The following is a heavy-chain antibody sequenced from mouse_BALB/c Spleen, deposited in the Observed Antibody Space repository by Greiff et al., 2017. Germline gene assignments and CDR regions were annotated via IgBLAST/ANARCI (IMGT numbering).Heavy chain of an antibody. V-gene: IGHV5-6*01. J-gene: IGHJ4*01. CDR3: ARSTMITTNYAMDY. CDR1: GFTFSSYG. Sequence: EVKLVESGGDLVKPGGSLKLSCAASGFTFSSYGMSWVRQTPDKRLEWVATISSGGSYTYYPDSVKGRFTISRDNAKNTLYLQMSSLKSEDTAMYYCARSTMITTNYAMDYWGQGTSVTVSS. D-gene: IGHD2-4*01. CDR2: ISSGGSYT.